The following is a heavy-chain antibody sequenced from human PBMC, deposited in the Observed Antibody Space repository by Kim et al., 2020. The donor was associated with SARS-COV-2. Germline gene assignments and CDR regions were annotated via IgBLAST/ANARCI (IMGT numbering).Heavy chain of an antibody. CDR2: ISGSSTNI. V-gene: IGHV3-48*02. CDR1: GFTFSIYS. CDR3: ARVPSSWSFDS. J-gene: IGHJ4*02. D-gene: IGHD6-13*01. Sequence: GGSLRLSCAPSGFTFSIYSMNWVRQAPGKGLEWVSHISGSSTNIYYADSVKGRFTISRDNAKNSLYLHMNSLRDEDTAVYYCARVPSSWSFDSWGQGTLVTVSS.